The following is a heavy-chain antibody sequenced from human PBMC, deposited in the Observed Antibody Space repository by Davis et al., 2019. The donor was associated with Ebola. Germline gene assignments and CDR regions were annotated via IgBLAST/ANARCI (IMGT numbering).Heavy chain of an antibody. CDR1: GFTFSSYS. Sequence: PGGSLRLSCAASGFTFSSYSMNWVRQAPGKGLEWVSSISSSSSYIYYADSVKGRFTISRDNAKNSLYLQMNSLRAEDTAVYYCARDKRYYDFWSGYKRDYYYGMDVWGQGTTVTVSS. CDR2: ISSSSSYI. V-gene: IGHV3-21*01. D-gene: IGHD3-3*01. CDR3: ARDKRYYDFWSGYKRDYYYGMDV. J-gene: IGHJ6*02.